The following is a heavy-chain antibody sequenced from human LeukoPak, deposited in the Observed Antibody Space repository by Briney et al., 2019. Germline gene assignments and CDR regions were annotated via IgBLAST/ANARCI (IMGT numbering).Heavy chain of an antibody. CDR3: ARHDPISSIVGATSPDY. J-gene: IGHJ4*02. Sequence: GESLKISCKGSGYSFTSYWIGWVRQMPGKGLEWMGIIYPGDSDTRYSPSFQGQVTISADKSISTAYLQWSSLKASDTAMYYCARHDPISSIVGATSPDYWGQGTLVTVSS. CDR2: IYPGDSDT. D-gene: IGHD1-26*01. CDR1: GYSFTSYW. V-gene: IGHV5-51*01.